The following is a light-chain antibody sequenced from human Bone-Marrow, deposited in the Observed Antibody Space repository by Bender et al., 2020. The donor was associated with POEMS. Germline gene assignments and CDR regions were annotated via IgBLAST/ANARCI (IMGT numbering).Light chain of an antibody. J-gene: IGLJ2*01. CDR3: SSYTSRNTVI. CDR1: GSNIGGYP. Sequence: QSVLNQPPSVSGTPGQRVTISCSGSGSNIGGYPVNWYQQLPGTAPRLLIYTNNERPSGVPDRFSGSKSGNTASLTISGLQTEDEGDYYCSSYTSRNTVIFGGGTKLTVL. V-gene: IGLV1-44*01. CDR2: TNN.